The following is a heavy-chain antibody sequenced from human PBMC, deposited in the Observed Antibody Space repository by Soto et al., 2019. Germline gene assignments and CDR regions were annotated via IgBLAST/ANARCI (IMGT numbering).Heavy chain of an antibody. D-gene: IGHD1-1*01. CDR2: ISYDGSNK. Sequence: QVQLVESGGGVVQPGRSLRLSCAASGFTFSSYAMHWVRQAPGKGLEWVAVISYDGSNKYYADSVKGRFTISRDNSKNTLYLQMNSLRAEDTAVYYCARIRYPTGTTPPYYYGMDVWGQGTTVTVSS. J-gene: IGHJ6*02. CDR3: ARIRYPTGTTPPYYYGMDV. CDR1: GFTFSSYA. V-gene: IGHV3-30-3*01.